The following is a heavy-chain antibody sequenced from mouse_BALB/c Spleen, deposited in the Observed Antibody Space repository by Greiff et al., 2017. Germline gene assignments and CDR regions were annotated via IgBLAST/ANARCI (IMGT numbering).Heavy chain of an antibody. V-gene: IGHV2-9*02. Sequence: QVQLQQSGPGLVAPSQSLSITCTVSGFSLTSYGVHWVRQPPGKGLEWLGVIWAGGSTNYNSALMSRLSISKDNSKSQVFLKMNSLQTDDTAMYYCARVGDGYYPWFAYWGQGTLVTVSA. CDR3: ARVGDGYYPWFAY. J-gene: IGHJ3*01. CDR1: GFSLTSYG. D-gene: IGHD2-3*01. CDR2: IWAGGST.